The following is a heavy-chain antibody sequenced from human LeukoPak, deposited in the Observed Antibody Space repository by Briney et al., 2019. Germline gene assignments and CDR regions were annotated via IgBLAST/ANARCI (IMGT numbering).Heavy chain of an antibody. V-gene: IGHV3-30-3*01. CDR3: ARDPKLSDIVVVPAASFFDY. J-gene: IGHJ4*02. CDR2: ISYDGSNK. CDR1: GFTFSSYA. D-gene: IGHD2-2*01. Sequence: PGGSLRLSRAASGFTFSSYAMHWVRQAPGKGLEWVAVISYDGSNKYYADSVKGRFTISRDNSKNTLYLQMNSLRAEDTAVYYCARDPKLSDIVVVPAASFFDYWGQGTLVTVSS.